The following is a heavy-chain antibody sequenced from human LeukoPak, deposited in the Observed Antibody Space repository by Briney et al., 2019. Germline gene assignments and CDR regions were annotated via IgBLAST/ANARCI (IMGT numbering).Heavy chain of an antibody. CDR3: ARRARVRMVYFYYFMDI. J-gene: IGHJ6*03. D-gene: IGHD2-8*01. CDR1: GFTFSSYA. Sequence: GGSLRLSCVASGFTFSSYAMNWVRQAPGKGLEWLSLISDSPDITYYTDSVKGRFTISRSNSNNTVYLQTNNLRADDTAVYYCARRARVRMVYFYYFMDIWGKGTTVTVSS. V-gene: IGHV3-23*01. CDR2: ISDSPDIT.